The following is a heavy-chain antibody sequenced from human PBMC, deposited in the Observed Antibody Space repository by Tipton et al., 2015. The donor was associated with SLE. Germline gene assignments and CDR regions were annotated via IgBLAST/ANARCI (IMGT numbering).Heavy chain of an antibody. CDR3: ARGTGPLSGMDV. D-gene: IGHD1-1*01. J-gene: IGHJ6*02. CDR2: GYYSGGT. CDR1: GDSISSYY. Sequence: TLSLTCTISGDSISSYYWNWIRQPPGKGLEWLGYGYYSGGTNYNPSLKSRVTISVDTSKNQFSLQLTSVTAADTAVYYCARGTGPLSGMDVWGQGTTVTVSS. V-gene: IGHV4-59*01.